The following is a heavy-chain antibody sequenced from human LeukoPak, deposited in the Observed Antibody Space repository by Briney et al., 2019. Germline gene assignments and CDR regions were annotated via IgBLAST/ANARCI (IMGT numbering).Heavy chain of an antibody. J-gene: IGHJ5*02. CDR2: INWISAST. V-gene: IGHV3-9*02. CDR1: GFTPADYA. Sequence: GGCLRLSCVASGFTPADYAMQWVRPAPGGRLEWGSGINWISASTGYADSVKGRFTISRDNVMNSLYLQMNSLRPEDMALYYCVKDRRNPYCPEGPFDHWGQGTLVTVSS. CDR3: VKDRRNPYCPEGPFDH. D-gene: IGHD2-8*02.